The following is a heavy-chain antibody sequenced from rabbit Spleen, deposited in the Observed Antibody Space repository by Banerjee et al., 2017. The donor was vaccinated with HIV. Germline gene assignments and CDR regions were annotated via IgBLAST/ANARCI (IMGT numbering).Heavy chain of an antibody. CDR3: VKEVAVKFNL. Sequence: EQLVESGGGLVQPEGSLTLTCTASGFSFSDRDVMCWVRQAPGKGLEWIACINTATGKAVYASWAKGRFTISRTSSTTVTLQMTSLTAADTATYFCVKEVAVKFNLWGPGTLVTVS. V-gene: IGHV1S45*01. CDR2: INTATGKA. J-gene: IGHJ4*01. CDR1: GFSFSDRDV. D-gene: IGHD4-1*01.